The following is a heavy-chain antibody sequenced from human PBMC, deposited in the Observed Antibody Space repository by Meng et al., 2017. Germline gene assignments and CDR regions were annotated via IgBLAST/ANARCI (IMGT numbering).Heavy chain of an antibody. CDR3: AKSPIVVQAAADY. V-gene: IGHV3-23*04. Sequence: LVESGGGVVQPVGSLRRSCSASGFTFSSYAMSGVRQAPGKGLEWVSAISGSGGSTYYADSVKGRFTISRDNSKNTLYLQMNSLRAEDTAVYYCAKSPIVVQAAADYWGQGTLVTVSS. D-gene: IGHD2-2*01. CDR1: GFTFSSYA. J-gene: IGHJ4*02. CDR2: ISGSGGST.